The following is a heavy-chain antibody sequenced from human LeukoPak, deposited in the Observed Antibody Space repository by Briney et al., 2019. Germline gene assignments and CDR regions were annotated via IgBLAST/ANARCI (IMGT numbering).Heavy chain of an antibody. Sequence: ASVKVSCKASGYTCTGYYMHWVRQAPGQGLEWMGWINPNSGGTNYAQKFQGRVTMTRDTSISTAYMELSRLRSDDTAVYYCARDREPYDFWSGYWNWFDPWGQGTLVTVSS. D-gene: IGHD3-3*01. CDR2: INPNSGGT. V-gene: IGHV1-2*02. J-gene: IGHJ5*02. CDR3: ARDREPYDFWSGYWNWFDP. CDR1: GYTCTGYY.